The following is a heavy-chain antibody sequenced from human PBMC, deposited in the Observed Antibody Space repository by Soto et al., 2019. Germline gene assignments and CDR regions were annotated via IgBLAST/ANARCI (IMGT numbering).Heavy chain of an antibody. V-gene: IGHV4-59*08. Sequence: SETLSLTCTVSGGSISSYYWSWIRQPPGKGLEWIGYIYYSGSTNYNPSLKSRVTISVDTSKNQFSLKLSSVTAADTAVYYCARRGHGNNFDYWGQGTLLTVSS. J-gene: IGHJ4*02. CDR1: GGSISSYY. CDR2: IYYSGST. D-gene: IGHD1-1*01. CDR3: ARRGHGNNFDY.